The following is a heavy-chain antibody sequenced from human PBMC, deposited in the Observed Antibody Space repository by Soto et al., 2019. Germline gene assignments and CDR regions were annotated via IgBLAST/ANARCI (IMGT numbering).Heavy chain of an antibody. CDR3: AQARGHDSDALDI. J-gene: IGHJ3*02. CDR1: GFTFSSYW. V-gene: IGHV3-74*01. CDR2: INTDGSST. Sequence: EVQLVESGGGLVQPGGSLRLSCAASGFTFSSYWMHWVRQAPGKGLVWVSHINTDGSSTNYADSVKGRFTISRDTATNTLYLQLNSLSAEDTAVYYCAQARGHDSDALDIWGQGTMVTVSS. D-gene: IGHD5-12*01.